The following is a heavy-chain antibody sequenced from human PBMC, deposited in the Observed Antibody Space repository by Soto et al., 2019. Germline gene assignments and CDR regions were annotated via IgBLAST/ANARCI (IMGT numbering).Heavy chain of an antibody. J-gene: IGHJ4*02. Sequence: PSETLSLTCTVSGGSISSGGYYWSWIRQHPGKGLEWIGYIYYSGSTYYNPSLKSRVTISVDTSKNQFSLKLSSVTAADTAVYYCARVKFSAHRFFDYWGQGTLVTVSS. D-gene: IGHD3-10*01. CDR1: GGSISSGGYY. CDR2: IYYSGST. V-gene: IGHV4-31*03. CDR3: ARVKFSAHRFFDY.